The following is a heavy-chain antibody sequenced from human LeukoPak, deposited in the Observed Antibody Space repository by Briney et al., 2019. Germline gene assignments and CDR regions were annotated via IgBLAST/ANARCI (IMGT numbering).Heavy chain of an antibody. CDR1: GGSISSSSYY. CDR3: ARELPPRRITKFDY. D-gene: IGHD1-14*01. Sequence: SETLSLTCTVSGGSISSSSYYWGWIRQPPGKGLEWIGSIYYSGSTYYNPSLKSRVTISVDTSKNQFSLKLSSATAADTAVYYCARELPPRRITKFDYWGQGTLVTVSS. J-gene: IGHJ4*02. CDR2: IYYSGST. V-gene: IGHV4-39*07.